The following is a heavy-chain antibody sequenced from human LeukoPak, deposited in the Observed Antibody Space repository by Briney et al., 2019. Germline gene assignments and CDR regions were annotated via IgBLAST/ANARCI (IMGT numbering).Heavy chain of an antibody. CDR3: TREGYSGSTDYYYGMDV. CDR1: GFTFGDYA. CDR2: IRSKAYGGTT. D-gene: IGHD1-26*01. Sequence: PGGSLRLACTASGFTFGDYAMSWFRQAPGKGLEWVGFIRSKAYGGTTEYAASVKGRFTISRDDSKSIAYLQMNSLKTEDTAVYYCTREGYSGSTDYYYGMDVWGQGTTVTVSS. J-gene: IGHJ6*02. V-gene: IGHV3-49*03.